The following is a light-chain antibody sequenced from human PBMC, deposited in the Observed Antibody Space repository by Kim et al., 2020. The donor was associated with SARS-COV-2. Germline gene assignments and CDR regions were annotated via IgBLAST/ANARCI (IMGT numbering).Light chain of an antibody. Sequence: EIVLTQSPATLSLSPGERATLSCRASQSVGGYLAWYQHKPGQAPRLLIYDASNRATGIPDRFSGSGSETDFTLTISSLDPEDFALYYCRQRAGWQITFGQGTRLEIK. V-gene: IGKV3-11*01. CDR1: QSVGGY. CDR3: RQRAGWQIT. J-gene: IGKJ5*01. CDR2: DAS.